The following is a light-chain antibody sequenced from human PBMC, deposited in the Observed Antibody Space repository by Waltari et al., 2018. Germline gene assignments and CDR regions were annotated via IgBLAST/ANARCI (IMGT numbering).Light chain of an antibody. Sequence: QSALTQPASVSGSPGQSIPIPCTGTSSDVGGYNYVSWYQQHPGKAPKRMIYDVSNRPSGVSNRFSGSKSGNTASLTISGLQAEDEADYYCSSYISSSTLELFGGGTSLTVL. CDR3: SSYISSSTLEL. CDR1: SSDVGGYNY. J-gene: IGLJ2*01. CDR2: DVS. V-gene: IGLV2-14*03.